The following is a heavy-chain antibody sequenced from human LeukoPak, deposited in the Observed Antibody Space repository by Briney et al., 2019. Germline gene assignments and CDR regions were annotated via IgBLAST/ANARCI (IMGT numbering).Heavy chain of an antibody. CDR1: GFTFSDAW. V-gene: IGHV3-7*01. Sequence: GGSLRLSCAASGFTFSDAWMTWVRQAPGKGLDWVANIKKDGSEKYYVDSVKGRFTISRDNAKNSIYLQMNSLRAEDTAVYYCARDYTGGWNDYWGQGTLVTVSS. J-gene: IGHJ4*02. CDR2: IKKDGSEK. CDR3: ARDYTGGWNDY. D-gene: IGHD7-27*01.